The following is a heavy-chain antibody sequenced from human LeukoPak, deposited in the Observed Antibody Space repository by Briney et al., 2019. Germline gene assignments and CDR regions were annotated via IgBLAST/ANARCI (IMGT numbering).Heavy chain of an antibody. V-gene: IGHV4-59*01. CDR3: ARSDYSGSSYYFDY. J-gene: IGHJ4*02. Sequence: PETLSLTCTVSAGSTSSYYGSWIRQPPGQVLEWIGDIYYSGSTKYNPSLKSRVTISVDTSKNQFSLELSSVTAADTAVYYRARSDYSGSSYYFDYRGQGTLVPVSS. CDR2: IYYSGST. CDR1: AGSTSSYY. D-gene: IGHD3-10*01.